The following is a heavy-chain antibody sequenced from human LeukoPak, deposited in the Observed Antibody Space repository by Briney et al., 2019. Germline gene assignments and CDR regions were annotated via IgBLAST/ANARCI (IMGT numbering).Heavy chain of an antibody. CDR3: VKDGPLGSDF. CDR2: IYASGKT. Sequence: SETLSLTSTISGASISTYYWSWIRQPHGKELEWIGRIYASGKTYKNPSLESRVTMSVDTSNNQFTLNLTSVTGADTAMYYCVKDGPLGSDFWGQGTQVTVSS. CDR1: GASISTYY. D-gene: IGHD2-15*01. J-gene: IGHJ4*02. V-gene: IGHV4-4*07.